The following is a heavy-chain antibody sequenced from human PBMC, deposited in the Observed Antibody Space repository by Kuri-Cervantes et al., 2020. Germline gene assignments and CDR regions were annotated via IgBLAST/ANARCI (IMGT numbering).Heavy chain of an antibody. CDR3: ARLYVEFDY. CDR2: IWYDGSNK. Sequence: GESLKISCAASGFTFSNYDIHWVRQAPGKGLEWVAVIWYDGSNKYYADSVKGRFTISRDNAKNSLYLQMNSLRAEDTAVYYCARLYVEFDYWGQGTLVTVSS. V-gene: IGHV3-33*03. J-gene: IGHJ4*02. D-gene: IGHD3-16*01. CDR1: GFTFSNYD.